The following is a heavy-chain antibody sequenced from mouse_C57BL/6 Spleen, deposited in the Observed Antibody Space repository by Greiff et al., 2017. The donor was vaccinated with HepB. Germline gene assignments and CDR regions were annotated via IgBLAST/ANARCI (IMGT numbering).Heavy chain of an antibody. J-gene: IGHJ4*01. Sequence: VQLQQPGAELVRPGSSVKLSCKASGYTFTSYWMHWVKQRPIQGLEWIGNIDPSDSETHYNQKFKDKATLTVDKSSSTAYMQLSSLTSEDSAVYYCAREGDYASMDYWGQGTSVTVSS. CDR1: GYTFTSYW. CDR3: AREGDYASMDY. V-gene: IGHV1-52*01. D-gene: IGHD2-4*01. CDR2: IDPSDSET.